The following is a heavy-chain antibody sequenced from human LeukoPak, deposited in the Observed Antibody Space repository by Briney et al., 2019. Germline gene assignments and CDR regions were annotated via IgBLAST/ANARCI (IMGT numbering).Heavy chain of an antibody. CDR2: ISSSSSYI. V-gene: IGHV3-21*01. Sequence: GRSLRLPCAASGFTFSSYSMNWVRQAPGKGLEWVSSISSSSSYIYYADSVKGRFTISRDNAKNSLYLQMNSLRAEDTAVYYCARDQLAGPFDYWGQGTLVTVSS. J-gene: IGHJ4*02. D-gene: IGHD6-13*01. CDR3: ARDQLAGPFDY. CDR1: GFTFSSYS.